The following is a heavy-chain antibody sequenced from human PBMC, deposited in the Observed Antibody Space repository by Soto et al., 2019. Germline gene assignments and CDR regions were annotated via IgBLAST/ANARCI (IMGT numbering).Heavy chain of an antibody. D-gene: IGHD2-2*01. CDR1: GFTFSSYA. Sequence: GGSLRLSCAASGFTFSSYAMSWVRQAPGKGLEWVSAISGSGGSTYYADSVKGRFTISRYNSKNTLYLQMNSLRAEDTAVYYCAKTAWYCSSTSCYFDYWGQGTLVTVSS. V-gene: IGHV3-23*01. J-gene: IGHJ4*02. CDR3: AKTAWYCSSTSCYFDY. CDR2: ISGSGGST.